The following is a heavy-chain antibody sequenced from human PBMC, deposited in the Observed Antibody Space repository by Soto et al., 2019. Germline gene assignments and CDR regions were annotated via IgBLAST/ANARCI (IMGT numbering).Heavy chain of an antibody. V-gene: IGHV4-4*02. D-gene: IGHD4-17*01. Sequence: SETLSLTCAVSGDSIISSFWWSWVRQPPGKGLEWIGEIYHTESTVYNPSLKSRVTISVDKSKNQFSLNLDSATAADTAVYYCARYDFGTFDYWGRGILGTFSS. CDR1: GDSIISSFW. CDR2: IYHTEST. CDR3: ARYDFGTFDY. J-gene: IGHJ4*02.